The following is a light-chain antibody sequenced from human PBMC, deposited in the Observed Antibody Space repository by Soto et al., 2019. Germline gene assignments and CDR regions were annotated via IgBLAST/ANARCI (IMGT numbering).Light chain of an antibody. V-gene: IGKV3-15*01. CDR3: QQYDYWYT. CDR2: GAS. CDR1: QSVSTN. J-gene: IGKJ2*01. Sequence: EIVMTQSPATLSVSPGERATLSCRASQSVSTNLGGYQQRPGQAPRLLIYGASTRATGIPARFSGSGSGTEFTLTISSLQSEDFALYYCQQYDYWYTFGQGTKLEIK.